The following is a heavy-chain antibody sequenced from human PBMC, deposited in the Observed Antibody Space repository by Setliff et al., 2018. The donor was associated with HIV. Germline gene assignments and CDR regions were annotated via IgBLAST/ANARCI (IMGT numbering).Heavy chain of an antibody. J-gene: IGHJ4*02. CDR2: IYYSGST. Sequence: PSETLSLTCTVSGGSITTSTFYWGWIRQPPGKGLEWIGSIYYSGSTYYNPSLKSRLTITQPTSKNHFSLSLSSVTAADTALYYCASLFHDTSAPWLSYFDYWGQGTLVTVSS. CDR3: ASLFHDTSAPWLSYFDY. D-gene: IGHD3-22*01. V-gene: IGHV4-39*02. CDR1: GGSITTSTFY.